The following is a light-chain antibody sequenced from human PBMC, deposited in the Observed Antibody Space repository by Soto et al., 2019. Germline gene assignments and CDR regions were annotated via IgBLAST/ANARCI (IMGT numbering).Light chain of an antibody. Sequence: QSVLTQSPSASGTPGQRVTISCSGSSANIGSNYVYWYQQFPGTAPRLLIYRADQRPSGVPDRFSGSKSGTSGSLAISGLRSEDEAAYYCAAWDDTVNGLVFGGGTKLTVL. CDR1: SANIGSNY. J-gene: IGLJ2*01. CDR3: AAWDDTVNGLV. CDR2: RAD. V-gene: IGLV1-47*01.